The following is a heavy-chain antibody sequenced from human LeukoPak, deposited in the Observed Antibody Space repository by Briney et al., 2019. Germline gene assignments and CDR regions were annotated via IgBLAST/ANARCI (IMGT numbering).Heavy chain of an antibody. D-gene: IGHD4-17*01. J-gene: IGHJ4*02. Sequence: ASVKVSCKASGYTFSYDINWVRQATGQGLEWMGWMNPNSGNTGYAQKFQGRVTMTSDMSTSTVYMELSSLRSDDTAVYYCLRAVDYWGQGTLVTVSS. CDR2: MNPNSGNT. CDR3: LRAVDY. CDR1: GYTFSYD. V-gene: IGHV1-8*01.